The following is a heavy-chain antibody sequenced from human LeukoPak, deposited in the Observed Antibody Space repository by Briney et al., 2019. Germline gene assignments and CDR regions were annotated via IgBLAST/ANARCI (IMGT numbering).Heavy chain of an antibody. CDR1: GFTFSSYW. Sequence: SGGSLRLSCAASGFTFSSYWMHWVRQAPGKGLVWVSRINTDGSSTSYADSVKGRFTISRDNAKNSLYLQMNSLRADDTAVYYCARDGHSSGWVAFDFWGQGTMVTVSS. D-gene: IGHD6-19*01. V-gene: IGHV3-74*01. CDR3: ARDGHSSGWVAFDF. CDR2: INTDGSST. J-gene: IGHJ3*01.